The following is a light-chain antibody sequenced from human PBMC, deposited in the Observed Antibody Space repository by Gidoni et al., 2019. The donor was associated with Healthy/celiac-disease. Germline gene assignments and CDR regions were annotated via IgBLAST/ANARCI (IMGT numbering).Light chain of an antibody. Sequence: AIRITQSPSSLPASPGDRVTITCRASQGISSYLAWYQQKPGKAPKLLIYAASTVQSGVPSRFSGSGSGTDFTLTISCLQSEDFATYYCQQYYSYPLFTFGPGTKVDIK. J-gene: IGKJ3*01. CDR1: QGISSY. V-gene: IGKV1-8*01. CDR3: QQYYSYPLFT. CDR2: AAS.